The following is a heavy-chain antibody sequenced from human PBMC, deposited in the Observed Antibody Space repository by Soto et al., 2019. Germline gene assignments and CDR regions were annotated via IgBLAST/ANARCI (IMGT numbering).Heavy chain of an antibody. CDR1: GGSISSSSYY. D-gene: IGHD1-1*01. V-gene: IGHV4-39*01. J-gene: IGHJ4*02. Sequence: QLQLQESGPGLVKPSETLSLTCTVSGGSISSSSYYWGWIRQPPGKGLEWIGSIYYSGSTYYNPSLKSRVTISVDTSKNQFSLKLSSVTAADTAVYYCARHRPHAWIDYWGQGTLVTVSS. CDR3: ARHRPHAWIDY. CDR2: IYYSGST.